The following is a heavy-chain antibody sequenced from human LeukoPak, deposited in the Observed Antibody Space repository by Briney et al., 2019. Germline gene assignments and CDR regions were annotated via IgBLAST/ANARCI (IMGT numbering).Heavy chain of an antibody. V-gene: IGHV3-23*01. CDR3: AKDGTVTTGHFDY. CDR2: ISGSGGST. Sequence: GGSLRLSCAASGFTFSSYAMSWVRQAPGKGLEWVSAISGSGGSTYYADSVKGRFTISRDNSKNTPYLQMNSLRAEDTAVYYCAKDGTVTTGHFDYWGQGTLVTVSS. J-gene: IGHJ4*02. D-gene: IGHD4-17*01. CDR1: GFTFSSYA.